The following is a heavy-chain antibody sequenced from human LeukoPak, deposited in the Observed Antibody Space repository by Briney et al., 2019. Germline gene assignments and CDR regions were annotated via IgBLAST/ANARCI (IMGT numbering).Heavy chain of an antibody. CDR2: ISAYNGNT. V-gene: IGHV1-18*01. D-gene: IGHD6-13*01. CDR1: GYTFTDYD. J-gene: IGHJ4*02. CDR3: ARDERPGIAAAVNY. Sequence: ASVKVSCKTSGYTFTDYDITWVRQAPGQGLEWMGWISAYNGNTNYAQKLQGRVTMTTDTSTSTAYMELRSLRSDDTAVYYCARDERPGIAAAVNYWGQGTLVTVSS.